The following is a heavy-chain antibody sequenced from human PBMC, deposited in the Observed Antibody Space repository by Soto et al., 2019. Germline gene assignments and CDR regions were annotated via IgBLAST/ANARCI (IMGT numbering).Heavy chain of an antibody. D-gene: IGHD3-16*01. Sequence: QVQLVQSGAEVKKPGASVKVSCEASGYTCTSYDIDGVRQATGQGLEWMGWMNPNCGNTDYAQKYQGRVTMTRNTSISTACMELSSLRSEDTAVYYCAREGVRGMDVWGQGTTVTVSS. CDR3: AREGVRGMDV. J-gene: IGHJ6*02. CDR2: MNPNCGNT. CDR1: GYTCTSYD. V-gene: IGHV1-8*01.